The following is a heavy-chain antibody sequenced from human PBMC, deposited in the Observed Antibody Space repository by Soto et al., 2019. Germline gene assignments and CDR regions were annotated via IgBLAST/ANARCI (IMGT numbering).Heavy chain of an antibody. D-gene: IGHD1-20*01. CDR1: GGSIDNYY. J-gene: IGHJ4*02. CDR3: ARQGITLHYFFDY. Sequence: QVQLQESGPGLVKPSETLSLTCTVSGGSIDNYYWSWIRQPPGKGLEWIGYIYYTGSTDYNPSLKSRVTISVDTSKNQFSLKLNSVTAADTAVYYCARQGITLHYFFDYWGQGSLVTVSS. CDR2: IYYTGST. V-gene: IGHV4-59*08.